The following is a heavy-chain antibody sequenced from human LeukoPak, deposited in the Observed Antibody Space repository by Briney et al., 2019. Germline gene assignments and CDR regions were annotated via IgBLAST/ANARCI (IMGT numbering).Heavy chain of an antibody. CDR1: GFTFSSYA. CDR3: AKEGGDTWTNFYFHY. D-gene: IGHD1-20*01. J-gene: IGHJ4*02. V-gene: IGHV3-23*01. CDR2: ISGSGGST. Sequence: GGSLRLSCAASGFTFSSYAMNWVRQAPGKGLEWVSAISGSGGSTYYADSVKGRFSISRDNSKNALYLQMNNLRAEDTAVYYCAKEGGDTWTNFYFHYWGQGTLVTVSS.